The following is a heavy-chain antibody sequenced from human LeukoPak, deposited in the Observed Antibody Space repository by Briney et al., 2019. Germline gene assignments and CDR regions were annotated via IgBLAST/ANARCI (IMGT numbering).Heavy chain of an antibody. CDR3: AKSLSSGWSSYYFGD. CDR1: GFAFSTYY. J-gene: IGHJ4*02. V-gene: IGHV3-30*18. D-gene: IGHD6-19*01. Sequence: GGSLRLSCAASGFAFSTYYIHWVCQPPGKGLEWVAVISYDGRNMYYGDSVKGRFTISRDNSKNTLYLQMNSLRPEDTAVYYCAKSLSSGWSSYYFGDWGQGTLVTVSS. CDR2: ISYDGRNM.